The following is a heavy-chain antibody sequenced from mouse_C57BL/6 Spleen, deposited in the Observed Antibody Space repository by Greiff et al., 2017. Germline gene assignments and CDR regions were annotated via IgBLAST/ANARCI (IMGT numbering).Heavy chain of an antibody. CDR3: ARNPHTPNNYGFAY. CDR2: IDPSDSET. D-gene: IGHD1-3*01. V-gene: IGHV1-52*01. CDR1: GYTFTSYW. J-gene: IGHJ3*01. Sequence: VKLQQPGAELVRPGSSVKLSCKASGYTFTSYWMHWVKQRPIQGLEWIGNIDPSDSETHYNQKFKDKATLTVDKSSSTAYMQLSSLTSEDSAVYYCARNPHTPNNYGFAYWGQGTLVTVSA.